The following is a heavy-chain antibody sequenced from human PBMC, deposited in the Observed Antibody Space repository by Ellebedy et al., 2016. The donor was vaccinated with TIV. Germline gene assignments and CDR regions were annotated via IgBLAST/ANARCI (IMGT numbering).Heavy chain of an antibody. CDR3: ARLREFYDRSQLPARAYEAFDM. CDR1: GGTFSSYA. D-gene: IGHD3-22*01. V-gene: IGHV1-69*13. J-gene: IGHJ3*02. CDR2: IIPFLGTA. Sequence: AASVKVSCKASGGTFSSYAISWVRQAPGQGLEWMGGIIPFLGTANYAQKFQGRVTFTADESTITAYMDLSSLRSEDTAVYYCARLREFYDRSQLPARAYEAFDMWGQGTMVTVSS.